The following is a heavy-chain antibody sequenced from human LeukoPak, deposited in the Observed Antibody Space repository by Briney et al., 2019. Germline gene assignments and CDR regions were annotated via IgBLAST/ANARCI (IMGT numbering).Heavy chain of an antibody. Sequence: SETLSLTCTVSGGSISSSSYYWGWIRRPPGKGLEWIGSIYYSGSTYYNPSLKSRVTISVDTSKDQFSLKLSSVTAADTAVYYCARQLNYCSGGSCYQYYFDYWGQGALVTVSS. CDR1: GGSISSSSYY. J-gene: IGHJ4*02. CDR3: ARQLNYCSGGSCYQYYFDY. CDR2: IYYSGST. V-gene: IGHV4-39*01. D-gene: IGHD2-15*01.